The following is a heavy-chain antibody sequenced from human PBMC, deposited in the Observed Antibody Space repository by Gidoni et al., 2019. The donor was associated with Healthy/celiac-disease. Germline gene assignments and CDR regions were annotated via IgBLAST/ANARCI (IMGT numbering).Heavy chain of an antibody. CDR2: IIPILGIA. D-gene: IGHD3-22*01. CDR3: ARESYYDSSGYYDLFDY. CDR1: GGTFSSYT. V-gene: IGHV1-69*08. J-gene: IGHJ4*02. Sequence: QVQLVQSGAEVKKPGSSVKVSCKASGGTFSSYTISWVRQAPGQGLEWMGRIIPILGIANYAQKFQGRVTITADKSTSTAYMELSSLRSEDTAVYYCARESYYDSSGYYDLFDYWGQGTLVTVSS.